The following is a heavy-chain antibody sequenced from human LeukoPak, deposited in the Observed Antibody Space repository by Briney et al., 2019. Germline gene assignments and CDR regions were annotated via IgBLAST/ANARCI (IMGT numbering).Heavy chain of an antibody. CDR2: ISYDGSNK. J-gene: IGHJ4*02. D-gene: IGHD3-9*01. CDR1: GFTLSRYG. CDR3: AKDRDILTGYLDY. Sequence: GGSLRLSCAASGFTLSRYGMHWVRQAPGKGLEWVAVISYDGSNKYYVDSVKGRFTISKDNSKNTLYLQMNSLRAEDTAVYYCAKDRDILTGYLDYWGQGTLVTVSS. V-gene: IGHV3-30*18.